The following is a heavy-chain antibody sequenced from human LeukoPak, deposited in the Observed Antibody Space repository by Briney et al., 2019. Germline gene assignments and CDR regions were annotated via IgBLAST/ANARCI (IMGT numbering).Heavy chain of an antibody. CDR2: ISWNSGSI. V-gene: IGHV3-9*01. D-gene: IGHD4-17*01. J-gene: IGHJ4*02. CDR3: AKDLYGDYGEYYFDY. CDR1: GFTFVDYA. Sequence: PGRSLRLSCAASGFTFVDYAMHWVRQAPGKGLEWVSGISWNSGSIGYADSVKGRFTISRDNAKNSLYLQMNSLRAEDTALYYCAKDLYGDYGEYYFDYWGQGTLVTVSS.